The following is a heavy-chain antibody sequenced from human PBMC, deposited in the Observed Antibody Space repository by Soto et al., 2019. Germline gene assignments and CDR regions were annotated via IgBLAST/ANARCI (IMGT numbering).Heavy chain of an antibody. J-gene: IGHJ5*02. CDR3: FCPGFSIPPA. V-gene: IGHV3-72*01. Sequence: VQLTESGGGLVQPGGSLRLSCSASGFTFSDYYMDWVRQAPGKGLEWVGRIRNRDNSYTTDYGASVKGRFTISRDDSKNSLYLQMNSLKTEDTAVYYCFCPGFSIPPAWGPGTLVAVSS. CDR1: GFTFSDYY. CDR2: IRNRDNSYTT. D-gene: IGHD2-21*01.